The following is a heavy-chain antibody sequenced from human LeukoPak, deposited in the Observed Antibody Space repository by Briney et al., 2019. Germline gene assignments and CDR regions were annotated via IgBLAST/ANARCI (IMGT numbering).Heavy chain of an antibody. J-gene: IGHJ4*02. CDR1: GGSISNKNYY. V-gene: IGHV4-39*01. Sequence: TSETLSLTCTVSGGSISNKNYYWGWIRQPPGKGLEWIGSIYYSGNTYFNPSLKSRVTISVDTSKDQFSPKLSPVTAADTAVYYCARVDIAVVPSTTFDYWGQGTLVTVSS. D-gene: IGHD2-2*01. CDR2: IYYSGNT. CDR3: ARVDIAVVPSTTFDY.